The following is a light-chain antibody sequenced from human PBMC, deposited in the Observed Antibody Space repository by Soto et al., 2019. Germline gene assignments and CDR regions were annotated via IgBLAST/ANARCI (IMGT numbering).Light chain of an antibody. CDR3: QQYYDTPYT. Sequence: DIVMTQSPDSLAVSLGERATINCKSSQAVVYSTSSQSYLAWYQQKPGQPPKLLIYWASTRESGVPDRFSGSGSGTDFTLTISSLQAEDVAVYYRQQYYDTPYTFGQGTKVDIK. V-gene: IGKV4-1*01. J-gene: IGKJ2*01. CDR2: WAS. CDR1: QAVVYSTSSQSY.